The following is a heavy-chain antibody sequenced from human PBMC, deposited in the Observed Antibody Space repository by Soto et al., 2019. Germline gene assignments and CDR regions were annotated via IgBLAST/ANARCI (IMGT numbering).Heavy chain of an antibody. CDR3: ARDRAIISASTKEYVFEI. CDR2: IYHSGTA. D-gene: IGHD5-12*01. V-gene: IGHV4-59*01. J-gene: IGHJ3*02. Sequence: SETLSLTCTVSGGSMNYYYWSWIRQPPGKGLEWIGYIYHSGTAEYNPSLKSRVTLSVDTSKSQFSLKMSSVTAADTAVYYCARDRAIISASTKEYVFEIWGQGTMVTVS. CDR1: GGSMNYYY.